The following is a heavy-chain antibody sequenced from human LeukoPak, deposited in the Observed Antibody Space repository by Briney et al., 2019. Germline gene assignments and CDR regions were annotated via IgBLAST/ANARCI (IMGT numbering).Heavy chain of an antibody. CDR2: ISYDGSNK. J-gene: IGHJ4*02. CDR3: ARVPSDSSGWPSSDY. Sequence: GGSLRLSCAASGFTFSSYSMNWVRQAPGKGLEWVAVISYDGSNKYYADSVKGRFTISRDNSKNTLYLQMNSLRAEDTAVYYCARVPSDSSGWPSSDYWGQGTLVTVSS. D-gene: IGHD6-19*01. V-gene: IGHV3-30*03. CDR1: GFTFSSYS.